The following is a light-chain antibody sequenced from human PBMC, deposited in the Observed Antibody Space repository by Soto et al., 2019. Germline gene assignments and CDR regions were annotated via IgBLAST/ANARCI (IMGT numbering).Light chain of an antibody. J-gene: IGKJ4*01. V-gene: IGKV1-5*03. CDR3: QQYESYSPLT. CDR1: QSIDRC. CDR2: RAS. Sequence: DIQMNQSPSTLSASVGDRVTITCRASQSIDRCLAWYQQKPGKAPKLLIYRASGLESGVTSRFSGSGSGTDFTLTISSLQPDDFATYFCQQYESYSPLTFGGGTKVEIK.